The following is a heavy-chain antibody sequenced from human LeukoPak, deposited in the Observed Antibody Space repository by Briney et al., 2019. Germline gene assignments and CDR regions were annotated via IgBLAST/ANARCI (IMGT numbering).Heavy chain of an antibody. Sequence: SVKVSCKASGGTFSSYAISWVRQAPGQGLEWMGGIIPIFGTANYAQKFQGRVTITADESTSTAYMELSSLRSEDTAVYYCATDHASRYSSLLDAFDIWGQGTMVTVSS. CDR2: IIPIFGTA. J-gene: IGHJ3*02. CDR3: ATDHASRYSSLLDAFDI. V-gene: IGHV1-69*01. D-gene: IGHD6-19*01. CDR1: GGTFSSYA.